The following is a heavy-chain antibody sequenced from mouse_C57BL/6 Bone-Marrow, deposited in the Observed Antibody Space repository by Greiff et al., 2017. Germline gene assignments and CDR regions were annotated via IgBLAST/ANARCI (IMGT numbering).Heavy chain of an antibody. V-gene: IGHV5-17*01. CDR2: ISSGSSTI. CDR1: GFTFSDYG. Sequence: EVKLVESGGGLVKPGGSLKLSCAASGFTFSDYGMNWVRQAPEKGLEWVAYISSGSSTIYYADTVKGRFTISRDNAKNTLFLQMTSLRSEDTAMYYCARRYYDYWGQGTTLTVSS. D-gene: IGHD2-3*01. CDR3: ARRYYDY. J-gene: IGHJ2*01.